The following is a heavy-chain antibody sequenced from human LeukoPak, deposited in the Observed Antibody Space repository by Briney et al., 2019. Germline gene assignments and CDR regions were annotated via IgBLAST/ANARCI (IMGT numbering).Heavy chain of an antibody. J-gene: IGHJ4*02. Sequence: RGSLRLSCVGSGFTFSSYGMHWVRQAPGKGLEYVSTISSNGASTYYADSVKGRFTISGDNSKNTLYLQVGSLRPEDMAVYYCARGASILLWLLDYWGQGTLVTVSS. D-gene: IGHD5-18*01. CDR3: ARGASILLWLLDY. V-gene: IGHV3-64*02. CDR2: ISSNGAST. CDR1: GFTFSSYG.